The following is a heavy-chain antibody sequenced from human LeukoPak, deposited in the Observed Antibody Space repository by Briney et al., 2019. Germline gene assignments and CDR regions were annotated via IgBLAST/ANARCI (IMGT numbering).Heavy chain of an antibody. CDR2: IWYDGSNK. J-gene: IGHJ4*02. CDR1: GFTFSSYG. D-gene: IGHD5-18*01. V-gene: IGHV3-33*01. CDR3: ARDRGYSGDYFDY. Sequence: GRSLRLSCAASGFTFSSYGMHGVRQAPGKGLVWVAVIWYDGSNKYYAGSVKGRFTISRDNSKNTLYLQMNSLRAEDTAVYYCARDRGYSGDYFDYWGQGILVTVSS.